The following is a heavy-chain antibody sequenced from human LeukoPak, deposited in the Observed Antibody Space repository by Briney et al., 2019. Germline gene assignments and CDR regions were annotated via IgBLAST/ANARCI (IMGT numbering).Heavy chain of an antibody. J-gene: IGHJ3*02. V-gene: IGHV1-69*04. CDR1: GGTFSSYA. CDR2: IIPILGIA. Sequence: SVKVSCKASGGTFSSYAISWVRQAPGQGLEWMGRIIPILGIANYAQKFQGRVTITADKSTSTAYMELSSLRSEDTAVYYCARDSYDSNPRAFDIWGQGTMVTVSS. D-gene: IGHD3-22*01. CDR3: ARDSYDSNPRAFDI.